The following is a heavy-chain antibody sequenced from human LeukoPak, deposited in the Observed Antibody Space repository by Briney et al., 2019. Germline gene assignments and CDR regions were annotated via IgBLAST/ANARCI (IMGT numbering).Heavy chain of an antibody. J-gene: IGHJ4*02. CDR2: IKQDGSEK. CDR1: GFTFSSYW. Sequence: GGSLRLSCAASGFTFSSYWMSWVRQAPGKGLEWVANIKQDGSEKYYVDSVKGRFTISRDNAKNSLYLQMNSLRAEDTAVYYCASTNSGYTPGTFDYWGQGTLVTVSS. V-gene: IGHV3-7*01. D-gene: IGHD3-22*01. CDR3: ASTNSGYTPGTFDY.